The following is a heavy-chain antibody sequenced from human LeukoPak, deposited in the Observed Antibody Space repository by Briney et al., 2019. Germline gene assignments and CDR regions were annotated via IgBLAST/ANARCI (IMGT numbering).Heavy chain of an antibody. J-gene: IGHJ4*02. D-gene: IGHD3-10*01. V-gene: IGHV3-48*03. CDR2: ISSSGSTT. CDR3: ARDLSITLLRGVIE. Sequence: GGPLGFPCQPFDSPFVKLNWARQALGKGLLWFSSISSSGSTTYYADSVKGRFTISRDNAKNSLYLQMNSLRAEDTAVYYCARDLSITLLRGVIEWGQGTLVTVSS. CDR1: DSPFVK.